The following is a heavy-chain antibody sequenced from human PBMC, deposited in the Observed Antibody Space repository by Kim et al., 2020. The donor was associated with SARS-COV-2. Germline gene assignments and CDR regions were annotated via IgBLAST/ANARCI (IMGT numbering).Heavy chain of an antibody. J-gene: IGHJ6*02. V-gene: IGHV4-39*01. Sequence: SETLSLTCTVSGGSISSSSYYWGWIRQPPGKGLEWIGSIYYSGSTYYNPSLKSRVTISVDTSKNQFSLKLSSVTAADTAVYYCARLVGAAVGGMDVWGQGTTVTVSS. CDR2: IYYSGST. CDR3: ARLVGAAVGGMDV. D-gene: IGHD1-26*01. CDR1: GGSISSSSYY.